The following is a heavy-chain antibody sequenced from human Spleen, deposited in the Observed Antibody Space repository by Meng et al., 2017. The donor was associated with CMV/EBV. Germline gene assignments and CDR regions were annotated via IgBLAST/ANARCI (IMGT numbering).Heavy chain of an antibody. D-gene: IGHD2-2*01. Sequence: GGSLRLSCAASGFTFSSYGMHWVRQAPGKGLVWVAFIRYDGSNKYYADSVKGRFTVSRDNSKNTLYLQMNSLRAEDTSVYYCAREKECSSTSCQFDLYYYYGMDVWGQGTTVTVSS. CDR1: GFTFSSYG. CDR2: IRYDGSNK. CDR3: AREKECSSTSCQFDLYYYYGMDV. J-gene: IGHJ6*02. V-gene: IGHV3-30*02.